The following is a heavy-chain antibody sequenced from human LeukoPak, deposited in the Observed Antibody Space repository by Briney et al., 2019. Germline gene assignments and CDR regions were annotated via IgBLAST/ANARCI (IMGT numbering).Heavy chain of an antibody. D-gene: IGHD6-19*01. CDR1: GDSISTYY. CDR2: IYTTGST. CDR3: AREGAVAVWNTFHI. J-gene: IGHJ3*02. Sequence: SETLSLTCTVSGDSISTYYYNWIRQPAGEGLEWIGRIYTTGSTHYNPSLKSQVSISLDTSKNQIYLELSSVTAADTAIHYCAREGAVAVWNTFHIWGQGTMVAVSS. V-gene: IGHV4-4*07.